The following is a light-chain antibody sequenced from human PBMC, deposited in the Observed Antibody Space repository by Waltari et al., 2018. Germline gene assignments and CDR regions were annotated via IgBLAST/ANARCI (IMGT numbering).Light chain of an antibody. J-gene: IGLJ2*01. CDR3: SSYAGSTMV. Sequence: QSDRTQPPSASGYPGHSVTTPCNGTRSDGAASQYLSWYQQHPGKAPNLLLFEVSERPSGVPARFSGSKSGNTASLTVSGLQADDEADYYCSSYAGSTMVFGRGTKLTVL. CDR1: RSDGAASQY. V-gene: IGLV2-8*01. CDR2: EVS.